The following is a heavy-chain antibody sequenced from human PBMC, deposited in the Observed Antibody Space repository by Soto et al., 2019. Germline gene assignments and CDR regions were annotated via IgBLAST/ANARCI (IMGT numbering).Heavy chain of an antibody. V-gene: IGHV4-39*01. CDR1: GGSISSSSYY. J-gene: IGHJ6*02. CDR2: IYYSGST. D-gene: IGHD1-1*01. Sequence: SETLSLTCIVSGGSISSSSYYWGWIRQPPGKGLEWIGSIYYSGSTYYNPSLKSRVTISVDTSKNQFSLKLSSVTAADTAVYYCARIGTDTFSYGLDVWGQGTTVTVSS. CDR3: ARIGTDTFSYGLDV.